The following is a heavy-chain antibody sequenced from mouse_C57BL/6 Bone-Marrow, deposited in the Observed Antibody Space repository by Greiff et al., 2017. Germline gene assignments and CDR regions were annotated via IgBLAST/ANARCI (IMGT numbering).Heavy chain of an antibody. CDR3: ARLRYGSSYVYAMDY. D-gene: IGHD1-1*01. J-gene: IGHJ4*01. V-gene: IGHV1-9*01. Sequence: QVQLQQSGAELMKPGASVKLSCKATGYTFTGYWIEWVKQRPGHGLEWIGEILPGSGSTNYNEKFKGKATFTADTSSNTAYMQLSSLTPEDSAIYYCARLRYGSSYVYAMDYWGQGTSVTVSS. CDR1: GYTFTGYW. CDR2: ILPGSGST.